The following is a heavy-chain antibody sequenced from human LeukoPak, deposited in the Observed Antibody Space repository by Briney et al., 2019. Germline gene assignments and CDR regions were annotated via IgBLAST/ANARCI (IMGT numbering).Heavy chain of an antibody. V-gene: IGHV3-74*01. CDR1: KFSFTSYW. Sequence: GGSLRLSCAASKFSFTSYWMHWVRQAPGKGLVWVSRINPDGSRTNYADSVEGRFTISRDNAKNTLYLQMNSLRAEDTAVYYCATLHDYMTTVVTPFDYWGQGTLVTVSS. CDR2: INPDGSRT. J-gene: IGHJ4*02. CDR3: ATLHDYMTTVVTPFDY. D-gene: IGHD4-23*01.